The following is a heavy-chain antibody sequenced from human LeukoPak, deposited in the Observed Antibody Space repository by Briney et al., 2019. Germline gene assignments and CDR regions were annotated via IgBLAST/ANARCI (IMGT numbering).Heavy chain of an antibody. V-gene: IGHV4-34*01. J-gene: IGHJ4*02. D-gene: IGHD6-13*01. Sequence: SETLSLTCAVYGGSFSGYYWSWIRQPPGKGLEWIGEINHSGSTNYNPSLKSRVTISVDTSKNQFSLKLSSVTAADTAVYYCAREVNSSTWRPLDFWGQGTLVTVSS. CDR3: AREVNSSTWRPLDF. CDR2: INHSGST. CDR1: GGSFSGYY.